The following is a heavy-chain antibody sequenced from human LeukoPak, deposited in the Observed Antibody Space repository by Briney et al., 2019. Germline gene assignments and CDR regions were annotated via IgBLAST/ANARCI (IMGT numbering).Heavy chain of an antibody. CDR3: ARDLRIFGVLNYYYGMDV. CDR2: ISAYNGNT. J-gene: IGHJ6*02. Sequence: GASVKVSCKASGYTFTSYGISWVRQAPGQGLEWMGWISAYNGNTNYAQKLQGRVTMTTDTSTSTAYMELRSLRSDDTAVYYCARDLRIFGVLNYYYGMDVWGQGTTVTVSS. D-gene: IGHD3-3*01. V-gene: IGHV1-18*01. CDR1: GYTFTSYG.